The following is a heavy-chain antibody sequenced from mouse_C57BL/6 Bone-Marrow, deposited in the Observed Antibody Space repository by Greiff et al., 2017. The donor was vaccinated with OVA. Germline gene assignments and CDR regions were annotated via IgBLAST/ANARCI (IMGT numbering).Heavy chain of an antibody. J-gene: IGHJ3*01. V-gene: IGHV5-9*01. Sequence: EVQLVESGGGLVKPGGSLKLSCAASGFTFSSYTMSWVRQTPEKRLEWVANISRGGGNTYYTDSVKGRITISRDNAKNTLYMQMSSLRSEDTDLYECERPVLRRAWYAYWGQGTLVTVSA. CDR1: GFTFSSYT. CDR3: ERPVLRRAWYAY. CDR2: ISRGGGNT. D-gene: IGHD1-1*01.